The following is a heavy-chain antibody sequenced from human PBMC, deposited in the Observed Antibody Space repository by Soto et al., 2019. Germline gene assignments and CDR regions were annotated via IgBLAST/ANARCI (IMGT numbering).Heavy chain of an antibody. CDR1: GGSISSGGYY. CDR3: AREGGYGSGSYRFDY. D-gene: IGHD3-10*01. J-gene: IGHJ4*02. Sequence: QVQLQESGPGLVKPSETLSLTCTVSGGSISSGGYYWSWIRQHPGKGLEWIGYIYYSGSTSYNPSLKSRVTISIDTSKNQFSLKLSSMSAADTAVYYCAREGGYGSGSYRFDYWGQGTLVTVSS. CDR2: IYYSGST. V-gene: IGHV4-31*03.